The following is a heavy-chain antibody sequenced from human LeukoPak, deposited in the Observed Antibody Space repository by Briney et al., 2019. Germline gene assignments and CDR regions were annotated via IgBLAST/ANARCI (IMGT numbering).Heavy chain of an antibody. D-gene: IGHD5-18*01. Sequence: SETLSLTCTVSGGTISSYYWSWIRQPPGKGLERIGYIYYSGSTNYNPSLKSRVTISVDTSKNQFSLKLSSVTAADTAVYYCASVDTAMVTWRYFDYWGQGTLVTVSS. J-gene: IGHJ4*02. CDR2: IYYSGST. CDR1: GGTISSYY. CDR3: ASVDTAMVTWRYFDY. V-gene: IGHV4-59*08.